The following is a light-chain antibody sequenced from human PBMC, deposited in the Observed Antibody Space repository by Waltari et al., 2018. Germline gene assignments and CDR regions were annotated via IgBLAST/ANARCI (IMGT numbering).Light chain of an antibody. CDR3: QQSYSTPIT. J-gene: IGKJ5*01. V-gene: IGKV1-39*01. CDR1: QSINSY. Sequence: DIQMTQSPSPLSASVGNRVPLTCRASQSINSYLNWYQQKPGKAPKLLIYAASSLQSGVPSRFSGSGSGTDFTLTISSLQPEDFATYYCQQSYSTPITFGQGTRLEIK. CDR2: AAS.